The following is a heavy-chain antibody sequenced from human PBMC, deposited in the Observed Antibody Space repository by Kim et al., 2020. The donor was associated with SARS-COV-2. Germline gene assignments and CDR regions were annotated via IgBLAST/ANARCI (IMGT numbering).Heavy chain of an antibody. V-gene: IGHV1-18*04. CDR2: ISAYNGNT. CDR3: ARTARRYCSGGSCSYYYYGMDV. D-gene: IGHD2-15*01. J-gene: IGHJ6*02. CDR1: GYTFTSYG. Sequence: ASVKVSCKASGYTFTSYGISWVRQAPGQGLEWMGWISAYNGNTNYAQKLQGRVTMTTDTSTSTAYMELRSLRSDDTAVYYCARTARRYCSGGSCSYYYYGMDVWGQGTTVTVSS.